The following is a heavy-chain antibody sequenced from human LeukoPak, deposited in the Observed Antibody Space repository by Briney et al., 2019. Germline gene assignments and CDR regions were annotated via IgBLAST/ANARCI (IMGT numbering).Heavy chain of an antibody. CDR1: CGSTNSYY. CDR2: IYSSGST. D-gene: IGHD2-2*01. Sequence: SETLSLTCSVSCGSTNSYYWSWIRQSGGKGLEWIGRIYSSGSTVYNPSLNSRLTMSIDTSKNQFSLTLKSVTATDTAVYYCARVNASSTSCPFDQWGQGALVTVSS. V-gene: IGHV4-4*07. CDR3: ARVNASSTSCPFDQ. J-gene: IGHJ4*02.